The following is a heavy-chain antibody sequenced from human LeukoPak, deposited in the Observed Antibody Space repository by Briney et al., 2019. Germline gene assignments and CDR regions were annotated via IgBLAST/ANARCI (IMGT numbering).Heavy chain of an antibody. D-gene: IGHD6-19*01. CDR1: GGSISSGSYY. CDR3: ARRIAVAGAFDI. Sequence: PSETLSLTCTVSGGSISSGSYYWSWIRQPAGKGLEWIGRIYISGSTNYNPSLKSRVTISVDTSKNQFSLKLSSVTAADTAVYYCARRIAVAGAFDIWGQGTMVTVSS. V-gene: IGHV4-61*02. J-gene: IGHJ3*02. CDR2: IYISGST.